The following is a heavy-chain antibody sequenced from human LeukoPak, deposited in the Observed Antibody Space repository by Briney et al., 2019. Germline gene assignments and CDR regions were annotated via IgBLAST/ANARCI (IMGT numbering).Heavy chain of an antibody. CDR2: IYSGGST. V-gene: IGHV3-66*01. D-gene: IGHD6-19*01. CDR1: GFTLSSNY. CDR3: AREGPSISSGWPGLFDY. J-gene: IGHJ4*02. Sequence: GGSLRLSCAASGFTLSSNYMSWVRQAPGKGLEWVSVIYSGGSTSYADSVKGRFTISRDNSKNTVYLQMNILRAEDTAVYYCAREGPSISSGWPGLFDYWGQGTLVIVSS.